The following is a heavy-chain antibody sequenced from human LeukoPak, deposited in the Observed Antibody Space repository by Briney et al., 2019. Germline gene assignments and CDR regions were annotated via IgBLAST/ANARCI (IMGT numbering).Heavy chain of an antibody. V-gene: IGHV4-4*07. J-gene: IGHJ6*03. CDR3: ARDLEGDYYYYYYMDV. CDR1: GGSISSYY. D-gene: IGHD2-21*02. CDR2: IYTSGST. Sequence: SETLSLTCTVSGGSISSYYWSWIRQPAGKGLEWIGRIYTSGSTNYNPSLKSRVTMSVDTSKNQFSLKLSSVTAADTAVYYCARDLEGDYYYYYYMDVWSKGTTVTVSS.